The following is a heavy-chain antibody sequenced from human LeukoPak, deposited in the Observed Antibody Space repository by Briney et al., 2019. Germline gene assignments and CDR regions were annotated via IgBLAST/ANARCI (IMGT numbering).Heavy chain of an antibody. Sequence: SETLSLTCTVSGGSISSYYWSWIRQPPGKGLEWIGEINHSGSTNYNPSLKSRVTISVDTSKNQFSLKLSSVTAADTAVYYCARVTVVVVAASRYFDLWGRGTLVTVSS. CDR2: INHSGST. D-gene: IGHD2-15*01. V-gene: IGHV4-34*01. CDR1: GGSISSYY. CDR3: ARVTVVVVAASRYFDL. J-gene: IGHJ2*01.